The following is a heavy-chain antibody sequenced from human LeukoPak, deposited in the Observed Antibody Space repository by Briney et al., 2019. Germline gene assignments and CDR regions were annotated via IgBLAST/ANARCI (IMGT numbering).Heavy chain of an antibody. CDR1: GYTFTSYD. V-gene: IGHV1-8*01. CDR3: ARADDSTDAFDI. D-gene: IGHD3-22*01. J-gene: IGHJ3*02. Sequence: ASVTVSCKASGYTFTSYDINWVRQATGQGPEWMGWMNPNSGNTGYAQKFQGRVTMTRNTSISTAYMELSSLRSEDTAVYYCARADDSTDAFDIWGQGTMVTVSS. CDR2: MNPNSGNT.